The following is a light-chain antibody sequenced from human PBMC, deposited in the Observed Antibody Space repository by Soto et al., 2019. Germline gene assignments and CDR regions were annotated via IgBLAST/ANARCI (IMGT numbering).Light chain of an antibody. V-gene: IGKV3-11*01. CDR1: QSVSNF. CDR2: DAS. Sequence: EIVLTQSPATLSLSPRERATLTCRASQSVSNFLAWYQHKPGQAPRLLIYDASIRAAGVPARFSGSGSGTDFTLTINSLQPEDFATYYCQQAKSFPVTFGQGTRLEIK. CDR3: QQAKSFPVT. J-gene: IGKJ5*01.